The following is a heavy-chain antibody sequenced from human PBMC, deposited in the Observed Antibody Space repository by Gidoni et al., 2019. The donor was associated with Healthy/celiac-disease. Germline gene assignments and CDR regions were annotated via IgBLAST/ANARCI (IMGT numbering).Heavy chain of an antibody. CDR2: SGNAGDT. CDR1: GFTFSSYD. Sequence: EVQLVESGGGLVQPGWSLSLSCAASGFTFSSYDMHLGRQGKGKGLGWCSGSGNAGDTDYPGAVKGRVNISRENDKNSLYLKMNSLRAGDTAGYYCARAGYCSSTSCYNNAFDIWGQGTMVTVSS. V-gene: IGHV3-13*01. D-gene: IGHD2-2*01. J-gene: IGHJ3*02. CDR3: ARAGYCSSTSCYNNAFDI.